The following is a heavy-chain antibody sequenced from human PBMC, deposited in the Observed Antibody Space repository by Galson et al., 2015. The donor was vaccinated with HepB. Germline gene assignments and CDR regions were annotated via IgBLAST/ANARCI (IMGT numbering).Heavy chain of an antibody. CDR2: ISGSGGST. D-gene: IGHD2-2*02. Sequence: SLRLSCAASGFTFSSCAMSWVRQAPGKGLEWVSAISGSGGSTYYADAVKGRFTISRDNSKNTLYLQMNSLRAEDTAVYYCAKAAPLGYCSSTSCYTGMDVWGKGTTVTVSS. CDR3: AKAAPLGYCSSTSCYTGMDV. J-gene: IGHJ6*04. CDR1: GFTFSSCA. V-gene: IGHV3-23*01.